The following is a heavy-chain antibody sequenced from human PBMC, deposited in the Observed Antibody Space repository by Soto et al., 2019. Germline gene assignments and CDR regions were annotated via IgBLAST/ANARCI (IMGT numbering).Heavy chain of an antibody. V-gene: IGHV1-8*01. D-gene: IGHD3-10*01. Sequence: ASVKVSCKASGYTFTSYDINWVRQATGQGLEWMGWMNPNSGNTGYAQKFQGRVTMTRNTSISTAYMELSSLRSEDTAVYYCASGILLWFGELLSIGGYYYGMDVWGQGTTVTVSS. CDR1: GYTFTSYD. J-gene: IGHJ6*02. CDR3: ASGILLWFGELLSIGGYYYGMDV. CDR2: MNPNSGNT.